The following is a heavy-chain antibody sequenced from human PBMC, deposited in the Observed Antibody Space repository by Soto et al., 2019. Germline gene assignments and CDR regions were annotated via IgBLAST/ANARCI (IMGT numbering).Heavy chain of an antibody. J-gene: IGHJ3*02. CDR1: GYTFTSYG. V-gene: IGHV1-18*01. CDR2: ISAYNGNT. D-gene: IGHD6-19*01. CDR3: ARVGSSGWRVDDAFDI. Sequence: GASVKVSCKASGYTFTSYGISWVRQAPGQGLEWMGWISAYNGNTNYAQKLQGRVTMTTDTSTSTAYMELRSLRSDDTAVYYCARVGSSGWRVDDAFDIWGQGTMVTVSS.